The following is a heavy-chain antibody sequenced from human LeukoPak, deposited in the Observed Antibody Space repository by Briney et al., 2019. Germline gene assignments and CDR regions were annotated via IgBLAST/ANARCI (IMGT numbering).Heavy chain of an antibody. CDR1: GFTFSRYS. V-gene: IGHV3-21*01. Sequence: GGSLRLSCAASGFTFSRYSMNWVRQAPGKGLEWVSSISISSSYIYYADSVKGRFTMSRDNAKNSLYLQVNSLRAEDTAVYYCAREYYDSSGYPLEAFDIWGQGTMVTVSS. D-gene: IGHD3-22*01. CDR2: ISISSSYI. J-gene: IGHJ3*02. CDR3: AREYYDSSGYPLEAFDI.